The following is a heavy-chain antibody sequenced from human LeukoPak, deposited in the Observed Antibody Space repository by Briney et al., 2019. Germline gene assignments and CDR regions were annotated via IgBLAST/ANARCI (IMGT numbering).Heavy chain of an antibody. J-gene: IGHJ4*02. CDR1: GHTLTDLS. Sequence: ASVKVSCKVSGHTLTDLSTHWVRQAPGRGLEWMGGIDPEDGETIYAQKFQGRVTMTEDTSTDTAYMELSSLRSEDTAVYYCATGGIYSLLDYWGQGTLVTGSS. V-gene: IGHV1-24*01. CDR2: IDPEDGET. CDR3: ATGGIYSLLDY. D-gene: IGHD1-26*01.